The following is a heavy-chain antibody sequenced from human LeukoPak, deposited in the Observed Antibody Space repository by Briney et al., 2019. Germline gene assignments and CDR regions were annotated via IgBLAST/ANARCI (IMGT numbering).Heavy chain of an antibody. Sequence: ASVKVSCKVSGYTLTELSMHWVGQAPEQGLEWLGRINLNSGGTYYAQNFQGRVTMTRDTSISTAYVELSRLTSDDTAMYYCARDLSSTSNWEFDFWGQGTLVTVSS. D-gene: IGHD1-26*01. CDR2: INLNSGGT. CDR1: GYTLTELS. V-gene: IGHV1-2*06. J-gene: IGHJ4*02. CDR3: ARDLSSTSNWEFDF.